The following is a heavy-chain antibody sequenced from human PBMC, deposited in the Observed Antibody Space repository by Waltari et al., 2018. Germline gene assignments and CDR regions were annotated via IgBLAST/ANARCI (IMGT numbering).Heavy chain of an antibody. CDR2: VVPEDGET. Sequence: EVQLVQSGAEVKKPGATVKISCKVSGYTFTDYYMHWVQQAPGKGLEWMGLVVPEDGETIYAEKFQGRVTITADTSTDTAYMELSSLRSEDTAVYYCATRTLIAAAGTSGAFDIWGQGTMVTVSS. J-gene: IGHJ3*02. V-gene: IGHV1-69-2*01. CDR1: GYTFTDYY. CDR3: ATRTLIAAAGTSGAFDI. D-gene: IGHD6-13*01.